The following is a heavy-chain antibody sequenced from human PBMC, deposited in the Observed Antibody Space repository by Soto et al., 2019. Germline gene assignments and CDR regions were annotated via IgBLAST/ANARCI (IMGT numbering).Heavy chain of an antibody. Sequence: GESLKISCKGSGYSFAGYWITWVRQKPGKGLEWMGRIDPSDSQTYYSPSFRGHVTISVTKSTTTVFLQWSSLRASDTAMYYCARQIYDSDTGPNFQYYFDSSAQGPPVTGSS. V-gene: IGHV5-10-1*01. CDR2: IDPSDSQT. J-gene: IGHJ4*02. CDR1: GYSFAGYW. D-gene: IGHD3-22*01. CDR3: ARQIYDSDTGPNFQYYFDS.